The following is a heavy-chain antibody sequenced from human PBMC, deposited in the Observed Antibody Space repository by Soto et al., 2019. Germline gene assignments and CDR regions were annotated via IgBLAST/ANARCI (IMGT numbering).Heavy chain of an antibody. J-gene: IGHJ6*02. CDR3: AKDTALYYDFWSGYSLDYYYYGMDV. Sequence: GGSLRLSCAASGFTFSSYGMHWVRQAPGKGLEWVAVISYDGSNKYYADSVKGRFTISRDNSKNTLYLQMNSLRAEDTAVYYCAKDTALYYDFWSGYSLDYYYYGMDVWGQGTTVTVSS. D-gene: IGHD3-3*01. V-gene: IGHV3-30*18. CDR2: ISYDGSNK. CDR1: GFTFSSYG.